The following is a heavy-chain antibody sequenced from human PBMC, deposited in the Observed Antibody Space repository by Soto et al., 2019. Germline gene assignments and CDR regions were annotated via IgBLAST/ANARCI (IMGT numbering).Heavy chain of an antibody. CDR3: ARITRS. J-gene: IGHJ5*02. D-gene: IGHD3-3*01. Sequence: EVRLLESGGGLVQPGGSLRLSCAASGLTVGSSAMTWVHQAPGKGLEWISSLSGDGKATYYADSVKGRFTISRDISKNTLFLQMDSLRVEDTAIYFCARITRSWGQGTRVTVSS. V-gene: IGHV3-23*01. CDR1: GLTVGSSA. CDR2: LSGDGKAT.